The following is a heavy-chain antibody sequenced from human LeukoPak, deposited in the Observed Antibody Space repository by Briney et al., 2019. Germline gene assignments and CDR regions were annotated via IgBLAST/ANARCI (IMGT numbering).Heavy chain of an antibody. Sequence: PGGSLRLSCAASGFTFTTYWIHWVRQAPGKGLVWVSVINTDGSDTRYTDSVKGRFTVSRDNAKNTIYLEMNSLIVEDTAVYYCATLSQTLPLDYWGQGVQVTVSS. V-gene: IGHV3-74*01. CDR3: ATLSQTLPLDY. CDR1: GFTFTTYW. J-gene: IGHJ4*02. CDR2: INTDGSDT.